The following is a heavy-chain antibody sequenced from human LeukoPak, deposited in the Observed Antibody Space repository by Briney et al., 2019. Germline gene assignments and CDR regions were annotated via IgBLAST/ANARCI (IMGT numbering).Heavy chain of an antibody. D-gene: IGHD4-17*01. CDR3: ARGYVDYGDNWFDP. Sequence: SVKVSCRASGGTFSSYAISWVRQAPGQGLEWMGGIIPIFGTANYAQKFQGRVTITTDESTSTAYMELSSLRSEDTAVYYCARGYVDYGDNWFDPWGQGTLVTVSS. J-gene: IGHJ5*02. V-gene: IGHV1-69*05. CDR1: GGTFSSYA. CDR2: IIPIFGTA.